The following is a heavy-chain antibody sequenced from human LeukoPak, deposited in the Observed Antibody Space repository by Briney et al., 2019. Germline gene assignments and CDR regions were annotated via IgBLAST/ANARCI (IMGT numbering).Heavy chain of an antibody. CDR3: ARGYNWNEPFDY. CDR1: GFTFSSYS. CDR2: ISSSSSYI. J-gene: IGHJ4*02. D-gene: IGHD1-20*01. V-gene: IGHV3-21*01. Sequence: GGSLRLSCAASGFTFSSYSMNWVRQAPGKGLEWVSSISSSSSYIYYADSVKGRFTISRDNAKNSLYLQMNSLRAEDTAVYYCARGYNWNEPFDYWGQGTLVTVSS.